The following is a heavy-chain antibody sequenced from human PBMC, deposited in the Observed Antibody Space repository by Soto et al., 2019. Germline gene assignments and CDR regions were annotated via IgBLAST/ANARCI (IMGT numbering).Heavy chain of an antibody. CDR2: IYYSGRT. CDR3: ASLVMVRGLMWYFQH. CDR1: GGSISSYY. Sequence: QVQLQESGPGLVKPSETLSLTCTVSGGSISSYYWSWIRQPPGKGLEWIGYIYYSGRTNYDPSLKSRLTVSVDTSKNQFSLKLSSVTAADTAVYYCASLVMVRGLMWYFQHWGQGTLVTVSS. V-gene: IGHV4-59*08. J-gene: IGHJ1*01. D-gene: IGHD3-10*01.